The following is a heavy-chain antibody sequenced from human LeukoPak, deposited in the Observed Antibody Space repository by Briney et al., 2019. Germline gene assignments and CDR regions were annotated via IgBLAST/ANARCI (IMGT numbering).Heavy chain of an antibody. J-gene: IGHJ4*02. CDR1: GGSFSGYY. Sequence: SETLSLXCAVYGGSFSGYYWSWIRQPPGKGLEWIGEINHSGSTNYNPSLKSRVTISVDTSKNQFSLKLSSVTAADTAVYYCALGQIQPLDYWGPGTLVTVSS. V-gene: IGHV4-34*01. CDR2: INHSGST. D-gene: IGHD3-16*01. CDR3: ALGQIQPLDY.